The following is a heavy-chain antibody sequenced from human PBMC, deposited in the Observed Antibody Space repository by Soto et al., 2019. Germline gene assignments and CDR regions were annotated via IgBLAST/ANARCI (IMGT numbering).Heavy chain of an antibody. D-gene: IGHD5-12*01. CDR3: AREGGYDDSRYYYGMDV. J-gene: IGHJ6*02. CDR1: GGTFSSYA. Sequence: EASVKVSSKASGGTFSSYAISWVRQAPGQGLEWMGGIIPIFGTANYAQKFQGRVTITADESTSTAYMELSSLRSEDTAVYYCAREGGYDDSRYYYGMDVWGQGTTVTVSS. V-gene: IGHV1-69*13. CDR2: IIPIFGTA.